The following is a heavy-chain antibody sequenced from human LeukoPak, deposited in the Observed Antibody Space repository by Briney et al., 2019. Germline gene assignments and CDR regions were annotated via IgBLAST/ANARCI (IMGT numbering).Heavy chain of an antibody. J-gene: IGHJ4*02. CDR2: IYHSGGT. CDR3: ARGYVEYSVFLPPDY. V-gene: IGHV4-30-2*01. CDR1: GGSISSGGYS. D-gene: IGHD2/OR15-2a*01. Sequence: PSETLSLTCAVSGGSISSGGYSWSWIRQPPGKGLEWIGYIYHSGGTYYNPSLKSRVTISVDRSKNQFSLKLSSVTAADTAVYYCARGYVEYSVFLPPDYWGQGTLVTVSS.